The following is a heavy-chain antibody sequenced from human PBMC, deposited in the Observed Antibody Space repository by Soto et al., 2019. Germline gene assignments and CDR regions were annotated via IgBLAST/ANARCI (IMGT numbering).Heavy chain of an antibody. D-gene: IGHD1-26*01. V-gene: IGHV1-69*01. CDR2: AIPVYGTT. Sequence: QVQLVQSGPEVQKPGSSVKVSCEVSGGTFSNYAITWVRQAPGQGLEWLGGAIPVYGTTNYAQNFQGRVTIIAGESATTTFMELSSLRSDDTAVYYCARRGVANSRDAFDIWGQGTLVTVS. CDR3: ARRGVANSRDAFDI. CDR1: GGTFSNYA. J-gene: IGHJ3*02.